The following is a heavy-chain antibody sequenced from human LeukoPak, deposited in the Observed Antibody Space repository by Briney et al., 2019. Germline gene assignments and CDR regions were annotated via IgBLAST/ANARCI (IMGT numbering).Heavy chain of an antibody. D-gene: IGHD1-26*01. CDR3: TRFRWELFAPYYYMDV. V-gene: IGHV3-49*04. CDR1: GYTFTHYG. CDR2: IRSKAYGGTT. J-gene: IGHJ6*03. Sequence: PGGSLRLSCVISGYTFTHYGFHWVRQAPGKGLEWVGFIRSKAYGGTTEYAASVKGRFTISRDDSKSIAYLQMNSLKTEDTAVSYCTRFRWELFAPYYYMDVWGKGTTVTISS.